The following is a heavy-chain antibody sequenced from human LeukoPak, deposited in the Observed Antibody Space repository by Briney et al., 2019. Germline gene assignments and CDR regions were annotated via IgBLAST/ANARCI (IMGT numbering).Heavy chain of an antibody. D-gene: IGHD6-19*01. CDR3: AKVPGYSSGWYPGY. CDR2: ISGSGGST. CDR1: GFTFSSYA. V-gene: IGHV3-23*01. Sequence: GGSLRPSCAASGFTFSSYAMSWVRQAPGKGLEWVSAISGSGGSTYYVDSVKGRFTISRDNSKNTLYLQMNSLRAEDTAVYYCAKVPGYSSGWYPGYWGQGTLVTVSS. J-gene: IGHJ4*02.